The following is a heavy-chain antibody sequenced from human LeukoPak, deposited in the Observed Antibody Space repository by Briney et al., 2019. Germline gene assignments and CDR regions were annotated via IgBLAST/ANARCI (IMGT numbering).Heavy chain of an antibody. J-gene: IGHJ4*02. V-gene: IGHV3-33*01. CDR1: GLTFRSYG. D-gene: IGHD6-19*01. CDR2: IWYDGSNK. Sequence: GGSLRLSCAASGLTFRSYGMHWVRQAPGKGLEWVAVIWYDGSNKYYADSVKGRFTISRDNSKNTLYLQMDSLRVEDTAVYYCAATGGVAVAGSPFNYWGQGTLVTVSS. CDR3: AATGGVAVAGSPFNY.